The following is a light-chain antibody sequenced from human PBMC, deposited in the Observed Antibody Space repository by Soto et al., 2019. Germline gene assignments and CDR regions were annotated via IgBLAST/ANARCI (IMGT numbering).Light chain of an antibody. Sequence: EIVLTQSPGTLSLSPGERATLSCRASQSVSSDYLAWYQQKPGQTPKVLIYRESSRATGIPDRFSGSGSGTDFTLTISRLECEDFAVYYCQQYGSSPLTFGGGTTVEIK. CDR2: RES. J-gene: IGKJ4*01. CDR3: QQYGSSPLT. V-gene: IGKV3-20*01. CDR1: QSVSSDY.